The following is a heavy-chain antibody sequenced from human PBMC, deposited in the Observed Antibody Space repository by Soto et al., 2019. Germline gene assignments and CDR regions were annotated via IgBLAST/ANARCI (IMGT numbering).Heavy chain of an antibody. CDR1: GGPFSSFA. CDR2: IIPIFGTA. D-gene: IGHD3-16*01. J-gene: IGHJ6*02. CDR3: AQCLLGVNYYYGMDV. V-gene: IGHV1-69*12. Sequence: QVQLVQSGAEVKKPGSSVKVSCKAPGGPFSSFAINWVRRAPGQGLGWMGGIIPIFGTADYAQKFQGRVTITADQSTSTAYMELSSLRSEDTAVYYCAQCLLGVNYYYGMDVWGQGTTVTVSS.